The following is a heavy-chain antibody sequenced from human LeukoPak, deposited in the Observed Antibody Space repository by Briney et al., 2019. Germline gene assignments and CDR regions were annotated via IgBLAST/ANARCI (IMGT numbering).Heavy chain of an antibody. J-gene: IGHJ4*02. CDR1: GGSISSSSYY. Sequence: SETLSLTCTVSGGSISSSSYYWGWIRQPPGKGPEWIGSIYYTGSTYYNPSLKSRVTISVDTSKNQFSLKLSSVTAADTAVYYCAREVASNTDPHFDYWGQGILVTVSS. D-gene: IGHD2-21*01. CDR3: AREVASNTDPHFDY. CDR2: IYYTGST. V-gene: IGHV4-39*07.